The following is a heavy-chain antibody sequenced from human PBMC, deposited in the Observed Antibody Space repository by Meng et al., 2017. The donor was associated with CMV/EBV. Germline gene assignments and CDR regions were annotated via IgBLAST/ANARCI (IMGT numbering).Heavy chain of an antibody. CDR3: TTRLVPATEYNWFDP. D-gene: IGHD2-2*01. CDR2: INHSGST. V-gene: IGHV4-34*01. CDR1: GGSFSGSN. J-gene: IGHJ5*02. Sequence: VYGGSFSGSNWSWIRHPPGKGLEWIGEINHSGSTNYNPSLKSRVTISVDTSKNQFSLKLSSVTAADTAVYYCTTRLVPATEYNWFDPWGQGTLVTSPQ.